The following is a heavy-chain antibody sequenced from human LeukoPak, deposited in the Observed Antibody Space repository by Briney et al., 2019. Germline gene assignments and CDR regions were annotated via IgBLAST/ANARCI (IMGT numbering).Heavy chain of an antibody. CDR2: ISNGGST. Sequence: SGTLSLTCTVSGGSISSSGYYWGWIRQPPGKGLEWIGSISNGGSTYYNPSLKSRVTISVDTPKNQFSLKLSSVTAADTAVYYCARDMDDSSGYYSGVDYWGQGTLVTVSS. J-gene: IGHJ4*02. CDR1: GGSISSSGYY. V-gene: IGHV4-39*02. CDR3: ARDMDDSSGYYSGVDY. D-gene: IGHD3-22*01.